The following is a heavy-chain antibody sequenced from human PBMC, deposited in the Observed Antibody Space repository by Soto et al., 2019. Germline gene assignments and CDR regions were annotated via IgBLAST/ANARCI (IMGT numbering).Heavy chain of an antibody. CDR3: ARYNWAATYYYGMDV. CDR2: INAGNDNT. Sequence: QVQLVQSGAEEKKPGASVKVSCKASGYTLTSHDMHWVRQAPGQRLEWMGWINAGNDNTEFSQKFQGRVTITRDTSASTVYMELSGLRSADTAVYYCARYNWAATYYYGMDVWGQGTTVTVSS. D-gene: IGHD1-1*01. CDR1: GYTLTSHD. J-gene: IGHJ6*02. V-gene: IGHV1-3*05.